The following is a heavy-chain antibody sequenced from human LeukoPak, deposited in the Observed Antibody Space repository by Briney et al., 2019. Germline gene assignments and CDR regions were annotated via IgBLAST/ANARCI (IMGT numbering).Heavy chain of an antibody. J-gene: IGHJ4*02. V-gene: IGHV3-21*01. Sequence: PGGSLRLSCAASGFTFSSYSMNWVRQAPGKGLEWVSSISSSSSYINYADSVKGRFTISRDNAKNSLYLQMNSLRAEDTAVYYCARLAVAGTDFDYWGQGTLVTVSS. CDR3: ARLAVAGTDFDY. D-gene: IGHD6-19*01. CDR2: ISSSSSYI. CDR1: GFTFSSYS.